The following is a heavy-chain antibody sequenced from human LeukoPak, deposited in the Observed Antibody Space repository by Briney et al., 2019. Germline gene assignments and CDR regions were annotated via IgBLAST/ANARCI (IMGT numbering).Heavy chain of an antibody. CDR2: IKPDGSKE. D-gene: IGHD2-2*01. Sequence: GGSLRLSCAASGFTLSSYWMTWVRQAPGKGLEWVAKIKPDGSKEYYVDSVKGRFTISRDNAKNSLYLQMNSLRAEDTAVYYCAWDAMRGGDLDYWGQGTLVTVSS. CDR3: AWDAMRGGDLDY. J-gene: IGHJ4*02. V-gene: IGHV3-7*03. CDR1: GFTLSSYW.